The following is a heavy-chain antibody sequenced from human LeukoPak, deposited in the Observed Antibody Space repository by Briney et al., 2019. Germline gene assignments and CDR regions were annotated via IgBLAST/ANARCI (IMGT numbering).Heavy chain of an antibody. V-gene: IGHV3-21*04. Sequence: GGSLRLSCAASGFILSPYGMNWVRQAPGKGPEWLSYISTRSDDIYYAESVKGRFAISRDNAKNSLFLQMDNLRDEDTGIYFCARGMPTRTFDLWGQGTLVTVSS. CDR1: GFILSPYG. D-gene: IGHD1-14*01. CDR3: ARGMPTRTFDL. CDR2: ISTRSDDI. J-gene: IGHJ4*02.